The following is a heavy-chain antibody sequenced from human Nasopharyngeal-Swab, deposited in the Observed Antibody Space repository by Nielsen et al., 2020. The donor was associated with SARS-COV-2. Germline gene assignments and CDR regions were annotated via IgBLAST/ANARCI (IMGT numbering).Heavy chain of an antibody. J-gene: IGHJ6*03. V-gene: IGHV3-30*02. CDR3: AKDHKMDSGGGVGYMDV. Sequence: WIRQPPGKGLEWVAFIRYDGFNQHYADSVKGRFTISRDSFKNTLYLQLNSLRAEDTAVYYCAKDHKMDSGGGVGYMDVWAKGPRSPSP. D-gene: IGHD3-16*01. CDR2: IRYDGFNQ.